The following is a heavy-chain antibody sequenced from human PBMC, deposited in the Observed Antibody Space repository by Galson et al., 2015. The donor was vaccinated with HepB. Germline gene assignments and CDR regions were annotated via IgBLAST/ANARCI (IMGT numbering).Heavy chain of an antibody. CDR2: ISYDGRNK. CDR3: AKDPYLYSALAGTMAGFDY. V-gene: IGHV3-30*18. CDR1: GVTLSNCG. Sequence: SLRLSCAASGVTLSNCGFHWVRQAPGKGLEWVTVISYDGRNKYYADSVKGRFTISRDNSKNMVYLQMNSLRAEDTALYYCAKDPYLYSALAGTMAGFDYWGQGTLVTVST. J-gene: IGHJ4*02. D-gene: IGHD6-19*01.